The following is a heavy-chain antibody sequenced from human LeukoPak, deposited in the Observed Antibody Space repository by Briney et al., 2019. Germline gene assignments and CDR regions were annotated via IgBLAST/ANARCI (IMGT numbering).Heavy chain of an antibody. CDR1: GGSISSGSYY. CDR2: IYTSGST. J-gene: IGHJ4*02. Sequence: SQTLSLTCAVSGGSISSGSYYWGWIRQPAGKGLEWIGRIYTSGSTNYNPSLKSRVTISVDTSKNQFSLKLSSVTAADTAVYYCARVTGTDDYGDYLYFDYWGQGTLVTVSS. V-gene: IGHV4-61*02. D-gene: IGHD4-17*01. CDR3: ARVTGTDDYGDYLYFDY.